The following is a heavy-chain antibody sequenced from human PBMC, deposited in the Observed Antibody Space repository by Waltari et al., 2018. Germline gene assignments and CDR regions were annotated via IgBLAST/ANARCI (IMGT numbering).Heavy chain of an antibody. CDR1: GFTFRSNS. Sequence: EVQLVESGGGRVKPGGSLRLSGAASGFTFRSNSMNWVTQAPGKGLEWVSSISSSSSYIYYADSVKGRFTISRDNAKNSLYLQMNSLRAEDTAVYYCARDSRGPGDAFDIWGQGTMVTVSS. CDR3: ARDSRGPGDAFDI. D-gene: IGHD3-10*01. V-gene: IGHV3-21*01. CDR2: ISSSSSYI. J-gene: IGHJ3*02.